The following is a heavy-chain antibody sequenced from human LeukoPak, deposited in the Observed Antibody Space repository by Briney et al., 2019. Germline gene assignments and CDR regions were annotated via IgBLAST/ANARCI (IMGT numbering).Heavy chain of an antibody. D-gene: IGHD3-10*01. CDR1: GGSFSGYY. J-gene: IGHJ6*03. CDR3: ARGRFGYYMDV. Sequence: SETLSLTCAVYGGSFSGYYWSWIRQPPGKGLEWIGEINHSGSTNYNPSLKSRVTISVDTSKNQFSLKLSSVTAADTAVYYCARGRFGYYMDVWGKGTTVTVSS. V-gene: IGHV4-34*01. CDR2: INHSGST.